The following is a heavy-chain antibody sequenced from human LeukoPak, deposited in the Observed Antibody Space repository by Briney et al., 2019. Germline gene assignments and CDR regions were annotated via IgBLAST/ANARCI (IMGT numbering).Heavy chain of an antibody. J-gene: IGHJ4*02. CDR1: GFTFSSYA. D-gene: IGHD3-10*01. Sequence: QTGGSLRLSCAASGFTFSSYAMSWVRQAPGKGLEWVSAISGSGGSTYYADSVKGRFTISRDNSKNTLYLQMNSLRAEDTAVYYCAKVVLITMVRGVEDYWGQGTLVTVSS. CDR3: AKVVLITMVRGVEDY. V-gene: IGHV3-23*01. CDR2: ISGSGGST.